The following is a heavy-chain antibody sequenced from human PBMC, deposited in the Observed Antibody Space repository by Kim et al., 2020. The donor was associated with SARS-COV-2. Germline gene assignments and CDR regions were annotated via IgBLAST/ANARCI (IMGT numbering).Heavy chain of an antibody. CDR3: AKDRHRIAVADAVDI. J-gene: IGHJ3*02. Sequence: GGSLRLSCAASGFTFSSYGMHWVRQAPGKGLEWVAVISYDGSNKYYADSVKGRFTISRDNSKNTLYLQMNSLRAEDTAVYYCAKDRHRIAVADAVDIWGDGTMVTVSP. CDR2: ISYDGSNK. V-gene: IGHV3-30*18. D-gene: IGHD6-19*01. CDR1: GFTFSSYG.